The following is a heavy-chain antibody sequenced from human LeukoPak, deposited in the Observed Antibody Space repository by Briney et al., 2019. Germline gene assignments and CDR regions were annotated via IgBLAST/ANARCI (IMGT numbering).Heavy chain of an antibody. J-gene: IGHJ4*02. Sequence: GGSLRLSCAASGFTFSSYGMHWVRQAPGKGLEWVAFIRYDGSNKYYADSAKGRFTISRDNSKNTLYLQMNSLRAEDTAVYYCAKESRERPPFNVDYWGQGTLVTVSS. V-gene: IGHV3-30*02. CDR1: GFTFSSYG. D-gene: IGHD1-26*01. CDR3: AKESRERPPFNVDY. CDR2: IRYDGSNK.